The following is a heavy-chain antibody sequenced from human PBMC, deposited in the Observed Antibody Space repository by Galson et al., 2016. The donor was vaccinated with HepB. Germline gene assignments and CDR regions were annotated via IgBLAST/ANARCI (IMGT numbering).Heavy chain of an antibody. V-gene: IGHV3-74*01. CDR1: GFTFSSYW. J-gene: IGHJ4*02. D-gene: IGHD5-24*01. CDR3: ARRMATITSFDY. Sequence: SLRLSCAASGFTFSSYWMHWVRQAPGKGLVWVSRINSDGSSTSYADSVKGRFTTSRDNAKNTLYLQMNSLRAEDTAVYYCARRMATITSFDYWGQGTLVTVSS. CDR2: INSDGSST.